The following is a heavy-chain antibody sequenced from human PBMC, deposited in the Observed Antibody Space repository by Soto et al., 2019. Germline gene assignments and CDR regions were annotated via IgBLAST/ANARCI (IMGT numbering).Heavy chain of an antibody. CDR3: ARGGFGAFYLDS. CDR1: GFTFSSYW. Sequence: EVQLVESGGALVQPGTSLRLSCAASGFTFSSYWIHWVRRAPGEGLVWVSRINGDGSRTNYADSVKGRFASFRDNAKNTLYLQIHSLRAEDTAVYYCARGGFGAFYLDSWGQGTLVTVSS. CDR2: INGDGSRT. V-gene: IGHV3-74*01. J-gene: IGHJ4*02. D-gene: IGHD3-10*01.